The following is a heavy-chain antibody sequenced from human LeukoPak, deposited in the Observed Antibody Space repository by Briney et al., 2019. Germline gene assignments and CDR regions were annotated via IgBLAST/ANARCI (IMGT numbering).Heavy chain of an antibody. CDR1: GFTFSSYA. J-gene: IGHJ6*02. D-gene: IGHD3-3*01. CDR2: ISGSGGST. Sequence: GVSLRLSCAASGFTFSSYAMSWVRQAPGKGLEWVSAISGSGGSTYYADSVKGRFTISRDNSKNTLYLQMNSLRAEDTAVYYCAKDDPPQYYDFWSGYYEADYYYGMDVWGQGTTVTVSS. CDR3: AKDDPPQYYDFWSGYYEADYYYGMDV. V-gene: IGHV3-23*01.